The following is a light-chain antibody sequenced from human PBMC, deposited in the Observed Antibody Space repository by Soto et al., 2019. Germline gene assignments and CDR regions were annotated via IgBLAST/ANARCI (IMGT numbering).Light chain of an antibody. V-gene: IGLV2-14*01. CDR1: SSDVGGYNY. J-gene: IGLJ2*01. CDR3: SSYTGSSTVV. CDR2: GVS. Sequence: QSALTQPASVSGSPGQSITISCTGTSSDVGGYNYVSWYQQHPAKAPKLIIYGVSNRPSGVSNHFSGSKSGNTASLTISGLQAEDEADYYCSSYTGSSTVVFGGGTKLTAL.